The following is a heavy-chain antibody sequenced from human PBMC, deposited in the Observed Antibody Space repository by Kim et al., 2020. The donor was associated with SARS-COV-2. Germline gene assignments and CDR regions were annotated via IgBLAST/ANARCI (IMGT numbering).Heavy chain of an antibody. Sequence: SETLSLTCDVYGGSFSGYYWSWIRQPPGKGLEWIGEINHSGSTNYNPSLKRRVTISIDTSKNQFSLKLSSVTAADTAVYYCARGGIAARLQNLGQGTLVT. D-gene: IGHD6-6*01. CDR2: INHSGST. CDR3: ARGGIAARLQN. CDR1: GGSFSGYY. J-gene: IGHJ1*01. V-gene: IGHV4-34*01.